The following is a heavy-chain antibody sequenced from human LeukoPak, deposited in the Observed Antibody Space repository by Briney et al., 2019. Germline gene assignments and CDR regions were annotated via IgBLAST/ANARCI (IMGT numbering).Heavy chain of an antibody. J-gene: IGHJ4*02. CDR3: AKELSSSFYFDY. CDR1: GFTFNSYG. CDR2: IRYDGSNK. D-gene: IGHD6-6*01. V-gene: IGHV3-30*02. Sequence: PEGSLRLSCAASGFTFNSYGMHWVRQAPGKGLEWVAFIRYDGSNKYYADSVKGRFTISRDNSKNTLYLQMNSLRAEDTAVYYCAKELSSSFYFDYWGQGTLVTVSS.